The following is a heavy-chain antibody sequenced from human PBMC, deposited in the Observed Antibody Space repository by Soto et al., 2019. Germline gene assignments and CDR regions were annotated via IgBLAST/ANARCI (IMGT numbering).Heavy chain of an antibody. V-gene: IGHV4-39*01. CDR3: ARQGSY. Sequence: QLQLQESGPGLVKPSETLSLTCNVSGVSISDTSYYWGWIRQPPGKGLEWIGTIYFNGKTFYNPSLKSQLTISVDTSKNQISLRLTSVTAADTAVYYCARQGSYWGQGTLVAVSS. J-gene: IGHJ4*02. CDR2: IYFNGKT. CDR1: GVSISDTSYY.